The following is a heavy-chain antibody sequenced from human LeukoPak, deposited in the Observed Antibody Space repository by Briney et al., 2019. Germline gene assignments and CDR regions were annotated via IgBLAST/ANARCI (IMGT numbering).Heavy chain of an antibody. Sequence: GGSLRLSCAASGFTFSNAWMSWVRQAPGKGLEWVGRIKTKTGGGTTDYAAPVKGRFTISRDDSENALYLQMSSLKTEDTAVYYCTTDIKQYFDWLLPSWGQGTLVTVSS. CDR2: IKTKTGGGTT. D-gene: IGHD3-9*01. CDR1: GFTFSNAW. J-gene: IGHJ4*02. V-gene: IGHV3-15*01. CDR3: TTDIKQYFDWLLPS.